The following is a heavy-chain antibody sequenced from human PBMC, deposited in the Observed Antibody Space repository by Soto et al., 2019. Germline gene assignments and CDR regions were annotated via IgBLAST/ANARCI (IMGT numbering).Heavy chain of an antibody. CDR3: AREQYSSLLDYFDF. V-gene: IGHV3-30-3*01. CDR1: GFTFRMYA. D-gene: IGHD3-22*01. Sequence: QVQLVESGGGVVQPGRSLRLSCAASGFTFRMYAMHWVRQAPGKGLEWVAVTSYDGSHKFYADSVKGRFSISKYSSKNTLFLDMNSLRPEETAVYYCAREQYSSLLDYFDFWGQGTLVTVSS. J-gene: IGHJ4*02. CDR2: TSYDGSHK.